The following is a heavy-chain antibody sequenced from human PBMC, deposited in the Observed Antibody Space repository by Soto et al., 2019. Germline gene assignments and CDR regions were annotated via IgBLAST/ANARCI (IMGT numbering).Heavy chain of an antibody. J-gene: IGHJ6*02. CDR1: GFTFRSYV. D-gene: IGHD3-16*01. CDR2: TSYDGSDK. V-gene: IGHV3-33*05. Sequence: QVQLVESGGGVVQPGSSLRVSCVGSGFTFRSYVIHWVRQAPGKGLEWVALTSYDGSDKYYDDSVRGRFTISRDNSRITVDLQMDSLRLEDTALYYCARWGTTGGLDVWGQGTPVSVSS. CDR3: ARWGTTGGLDV.